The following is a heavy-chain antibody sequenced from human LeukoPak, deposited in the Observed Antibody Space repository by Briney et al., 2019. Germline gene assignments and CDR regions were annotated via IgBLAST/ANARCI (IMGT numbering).Heavy chain of an antibody. Sequence: ASVKVSCKASGYTFTRYGISWVRQAPGQGLEWMGWISAYNGNTNYAQKLQGRVTMTTDTSTSTAYMELRSLRSDDTAVYYCARGYSSGWLSVYYFDYWGQGTLVTVSS. J-gene: IGHJ4*02. D-gene: IGHD6-19*01. CDR3: ARGYSSGWLSVYYFDY. CDR2: ISAYNGNT. CDR1: GYTFTRYG. V-gene: IGHV1-18*01.